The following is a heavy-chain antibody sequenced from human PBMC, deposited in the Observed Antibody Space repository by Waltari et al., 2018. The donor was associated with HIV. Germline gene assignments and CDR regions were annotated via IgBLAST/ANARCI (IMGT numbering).Heavy chain of an antibody. D-gene: IGHD6-13*01. V-gene: IGHV3-7*01. J-gene: IGHJ4*02. CDR1: GFTFSSSW. Sequence: EVRLVESGGGLVQPGGSLRLSCAASGFTFSSSWMTWVRQAPGEGLEGVAKIKEDRSGVHYVDSVKGRFTISRDNAKNSLYLQMNSLRAEDTAVYYCARRQQLTDWGQGTLVTVSS. CDR3: ARRQQLTD. CDR2: IKEDRSGV.